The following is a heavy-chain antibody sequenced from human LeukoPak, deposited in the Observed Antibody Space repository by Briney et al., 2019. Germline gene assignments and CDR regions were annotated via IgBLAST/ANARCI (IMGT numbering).Heavy chain of an antibody. CDR1: GGSISSYY. V-gene: IGHV4-59*12. CDR3: ARVRGAMVRGVINRYYYYYMDV. CDR2: IYYSGST. Sequence: KTSETLSLTCTVSGGSISSYYWSWIRQPPGKRLEWIGYIYYSGSTNYNPSLKGRVTISVDTSKNQFSLKLSSVTAADTAVYYCARVRGAMVRGVINRYYYYYMDVWGKGATVTVSS. D-gene: IGHD3-10*01. J-gene: IGHJ6*03.